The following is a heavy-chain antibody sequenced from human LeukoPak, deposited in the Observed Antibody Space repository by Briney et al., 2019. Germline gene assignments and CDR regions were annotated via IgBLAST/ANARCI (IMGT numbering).Heavy chain of an antibody. CDR2: IYYSGST. CDR1: GGSISSYY. Sequence: SETLSLTCTVSGGSISSYYWSWIRQPPGKGLEWIGYIYYSGSTNYNPSLKSRVTISVDTSKNQFSLKLSSVTAADTAVYYCARDLVGAARPSGMDVWGQGTTVTVSS. D-gene: IGHD6-6*01. CDR3: ARDLVGAARPSGMDV. J-gene: IGHJ6*02. V-gene: IGHV4-59*01.